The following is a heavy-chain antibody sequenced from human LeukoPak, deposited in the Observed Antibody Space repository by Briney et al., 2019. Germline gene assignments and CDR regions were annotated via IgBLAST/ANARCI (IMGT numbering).Heavy chain of an antibody. V-gene: IGHV3-23*01. Sequence: GGSLRLSCAASGFTFSSYAMSWVRQAPGKGLDWVSAISGSGGSTYYADSVKGRFTHSRDNSKNTLYLQMNSLRAEDTAGYYCAKDVLQFCGGDCSFDYWGQGALVTVSS. D-gene: IGHD2-21*02. J-gene: IGHJ4*02. CDR1: GFTFSSYA. CDR3: AKDVLQFCGGDCSFDY. CDR2: ISGSGGST.